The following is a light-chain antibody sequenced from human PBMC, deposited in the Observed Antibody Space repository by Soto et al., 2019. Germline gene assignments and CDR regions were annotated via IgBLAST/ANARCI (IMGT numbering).Light chain of an antibody. V-gene: IGKV3D-15*01. CDR2: GAF. J-gene: IGKJ1*01. Sequence: EIVMTQSPATLSVSPGERATLSCRASQSVSSNLAWYQQKPGQAPRLLIYGAFTRATGIPDRFSGSGSGTDFTLTISRLEPEDFAVYYCQQYNNWPPGTFGQGTKVDIK. CDR1: QSVSSN. CDR3: QQYNNWPPGT.